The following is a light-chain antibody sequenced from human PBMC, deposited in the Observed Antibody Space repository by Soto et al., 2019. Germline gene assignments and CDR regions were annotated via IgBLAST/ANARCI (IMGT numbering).Light chain of an antibody. CDR2: EVS. CDR3: CSYAGSSTGV. V-gene: IGLV2-23*02. CDR1: SSDVGNYNL. J-gene: IGLJ3*02. Sequence: SALTQPASVSGSPGQSITISCTGTSSDVGNYNLVSWYQQHPGKAPKLMIYEVSKRPSGVSNRFSGSKSGNTASLTISGLQAEDEADYYCCSYAGSSTGVFGGGTKLTVL.